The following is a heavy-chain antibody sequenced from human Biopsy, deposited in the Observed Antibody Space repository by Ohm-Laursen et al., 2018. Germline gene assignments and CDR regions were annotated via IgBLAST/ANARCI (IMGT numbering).Heavy chain of an antibody. Sequence: SLRLSCSASGFPFTGFSMDWVRQAPGKGLEWVASITSGSSYIYYADSVQGRFTISRDNPKNSLYLQMNSLRADDAAVYFCAREQPARCGGGGWFDSWGQGTLVIVSS. V-gene: IGHV3-21*01. D-gene: IGHD2-21*01. CDR2: ITSGSSYI. CDR3: AREQPARCGGGGWFDS. J-gene: IGHJ5*01. CDR1: GFPFTGFS.